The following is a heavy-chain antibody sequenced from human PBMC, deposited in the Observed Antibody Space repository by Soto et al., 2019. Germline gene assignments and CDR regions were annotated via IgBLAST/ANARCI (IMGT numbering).Heavy chain of an antibody. CDR1: GGTFSSYA. D-gene: IGHD2-2*01. Sequence: QVQLVQSGAEVKKPGSSVKVSCKASGGTFSSYAISWVRQAPGQGLEWMGGIIPISGTANYAQKFQGRVTITADESTGTAYMGLSSLRSEDTAVYYCARSQGSSTSLEIYYYYYYGMDGWAKGPRSPSP. J-gene: IGHJ6*02. V-gene: IGHV1-69*01. CDR2: IIPISGTA. CDR3: ARSQGSSTSLEIYYYYYYGMDG.